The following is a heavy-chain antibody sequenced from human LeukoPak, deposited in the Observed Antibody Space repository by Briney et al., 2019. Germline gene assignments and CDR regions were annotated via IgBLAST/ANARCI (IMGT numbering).Heavy chain of an antibody. Sequence: GGSLRLSCAVSGFTFNNYGMHWVRQAPGKGLEWVAVISYDGSNKYYADSVRGRFTISRDNSKNTLYLQMNSLRAEDTAIYYCVKHYDSRGSIFDYWGQGTLVSVSS. D-gene: IGHD3-22*01. CDR3: VKHYDSRGSIFDY. CDR2: ISYDGSNK. CDR1: GFTFNNYG. J-gene: IGHJ4*02. V-gene: IGHV3-30*18.